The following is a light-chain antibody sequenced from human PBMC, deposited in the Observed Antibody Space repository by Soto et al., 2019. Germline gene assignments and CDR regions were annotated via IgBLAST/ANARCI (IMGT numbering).Light chain of an antibody. CDR1: QSINSY. Sequence: DIQMTQSPPSLSASVGDRVTITCRASQSINSYLNWYQQKPGKAPALLIYVASSLQSGVPSRFSGSGSGTAFTLTISSLQPEDSSTYYCQQSYSVPYTFGQGTKMEIK. CDR2: VAS. V-gene: IGKV1-39*01. CDR3: QQSYSVPYT. J-gene: IGKJ2*01.